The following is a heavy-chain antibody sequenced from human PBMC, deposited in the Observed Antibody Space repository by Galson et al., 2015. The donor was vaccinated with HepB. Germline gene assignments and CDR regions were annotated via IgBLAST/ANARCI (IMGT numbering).Heavy chain of an antibody. CDR1: GGNFSSYA. CDR2: IIPIFGTA. Sequence: SVKVSCKASGGNFSSYAISWVRQAPGQGLEWMGGIIPIFGTANYAQKCQGRVTITADESTSTAYMELSSLRSEDTAVYYCAREGGEDTVVVVAQGGWFDPWGQGTLVTVSS. J-gene: IGHJ5*02. CDR3: AREGGEDTVVVVAQGGWFDP. V-gene: IGHV1-69*13. D-gene: IGHD2-15*01.